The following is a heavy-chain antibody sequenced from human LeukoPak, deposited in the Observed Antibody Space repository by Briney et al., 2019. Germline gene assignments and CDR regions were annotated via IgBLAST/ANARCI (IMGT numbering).Heavy chain of an antibody. CDR1: GGSISSYY. CDR3: ARHRYYDILTGPFDY. Sequence: PSETLSLTCTVSGGSISSYYWSWIRQPPGKGLEWIGYIYYRGSTNYNPSLKSRVTISVDTSKNQFSLKLSSVTAADTAVYYCARHRYYDILTGPFDYWGQGTLVTVSS. CDR2: IYYRGST. D-gene: IGHD3-9*01. V-gene: IGHV4-59*08. J-gene: IGHJ4*02.